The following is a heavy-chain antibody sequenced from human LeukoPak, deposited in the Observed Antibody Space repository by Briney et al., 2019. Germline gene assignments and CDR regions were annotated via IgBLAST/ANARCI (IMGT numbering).Heavy chain of an antibody. Sequence: GGSLRLSCAASGFPFSTHWMSWARQAPGKGLEWVANINQDGSQKSCVDSVKGRFSISRDNAKNSLYLQMHSLRAEDTAVYYCARSNREFASGSGDYWGQGTLVTVSS. J-gene: IGHJ4*02. CDR1: GFPFSTHW. V-gene: IGHV3-7*05. CDR3: ARSNREFASGSGDY. CDR2: INQDGSQK. D-gene: IGHD3-10*01.